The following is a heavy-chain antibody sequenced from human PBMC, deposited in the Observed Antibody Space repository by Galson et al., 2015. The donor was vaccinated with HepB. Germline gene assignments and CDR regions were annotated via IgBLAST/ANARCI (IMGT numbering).Heavy chain of an antibody. D-gene: IGHD2-15*01. CDR3: AREEYCSGGSCYSGVLHDAFDI. CDR1: GFTFSSYS. V-gene: IGHV3-21*01. CDR2: ISSSSSYI. Sequence: SLRLSCAASGFTFSSYSMNWVRQAPGKGLEWVSSISSSSSYIYYADSVKGRFTISRDNAKNSLYLQMNSLRAEDTAVYYCAREEYCSGGSCYSGVLHDAFDIWGQGTMVTVSS. J-gene: IGHJ3*02.